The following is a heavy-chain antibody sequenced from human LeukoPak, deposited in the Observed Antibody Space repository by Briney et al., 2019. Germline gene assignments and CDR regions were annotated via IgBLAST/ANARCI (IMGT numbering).Heavy chain of an antibody. CDR1: GYTFHSYD. J-gene: IGHJ6*03. CDR2: MNHYSGNS. D-gene: IGHD3-3*01. CDR3: PRTYYDFWMGTGKRYYYYYMDV. Sequence: SVPVSYQVCGYTFHSYDSTWLRLAPGHGLEWMGWMNHYSGNSDYVQKFQARHTINRIRSISTAYMVPSRQRSDHPAVYYFPRTYYDFWMGTGKRYYYYYMDVWGKGTTVTVSS. V-gene: IGHV1-8*03.